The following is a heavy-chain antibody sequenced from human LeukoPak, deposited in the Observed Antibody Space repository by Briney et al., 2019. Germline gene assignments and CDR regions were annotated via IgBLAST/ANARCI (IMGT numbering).Heavy chain of an antibody. J-gene: IGHJ5*02. CDR3: ARERAYYGSGSYVWFDP. Sequence: SETLSLTCTVSGGSISSYYWSWIRQPPGKGLEWIGYIYYSGSTNYNPSLKSRVTISVDTSKNQFSLKLSSVTAADTAVYYCARERAYYGSGSYVWFDPWGQGTLVTVSS. CDR2: IYYSGST. D-gene: IGHD3-10*01. CDR1: GGSISSYY. V-gene: IGHV4-59*01.